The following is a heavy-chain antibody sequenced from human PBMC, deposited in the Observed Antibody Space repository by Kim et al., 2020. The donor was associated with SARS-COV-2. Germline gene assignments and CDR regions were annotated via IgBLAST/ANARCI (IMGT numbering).Heavy chain of an antibody. Sequence: GGSLRLSCSASGFTFADSWMIWVRRAPGEGLEWVANINQDGNQRQYLDSVTGRFTVSRNNAQESLFLQMSSLRSDDTATYYCAKPWSRGFVNWGQGSLVIVSS. CDR2: INQDGNQR. CDR3: AKPWSRGFVN. V-gene: IGHV3-7*05. J-gene: IGHJ4*02. D-gene: IGHD3-3*01. CDR1: GFTFADSW.